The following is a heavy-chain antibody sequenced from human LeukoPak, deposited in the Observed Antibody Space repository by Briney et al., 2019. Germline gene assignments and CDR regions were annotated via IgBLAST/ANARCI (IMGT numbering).Heavy chain of an antibody. J-gene: IGHJ4*02. CDR3: TRYNNDHFDY. CDR1: GFTFSSYW. CDR2: IKQDGSEK. V-gene: IGHV3-7*01. Sequence: GGSLRLSCAASGFTFSSYWVSWVRQAPGKGLEWVANIKQDGSEKYYVDSVKGRFTISRDNSKNTMSVQMDDLRAEDTAVYYCTRYNNDHFDYWGQGTLVTVSS. D-gene: IGHD1-14*01.